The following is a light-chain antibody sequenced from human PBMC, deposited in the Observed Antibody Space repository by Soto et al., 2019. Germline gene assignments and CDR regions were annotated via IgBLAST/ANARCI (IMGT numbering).Light chain of an antibody. V-gene: IGKV3-20*01. J-gene: IGKJ4*02. CDR2: GAS. CDR1: QSVSSSY. Sequence: ESVLTQSPGTLSVSHGERATLSCRASQSVSSSYLAWYQQKPGQAPRLLIYGASSRATGIPDRFSGSGSGTDFTLTISRLEPEDFAVYYCQQYGSSFGGGTKVDIK. CDR3: QQYGSS.